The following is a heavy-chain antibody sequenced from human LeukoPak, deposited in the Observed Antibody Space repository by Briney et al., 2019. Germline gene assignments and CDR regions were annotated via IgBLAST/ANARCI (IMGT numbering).Heavy chain of an antibody. J-gene: IGHJ6*03. CDR3: ARDLSVAYCSGGSCYSGSRYMDV. CDR2: IKEDGSEK. V-gene: IGHV3-7*01. D-gene: IGHD2-15*01. Sequence: GGSLRLSCAASGFTFSSYWMSWVGQAPGKGVEGVANIKEDGSEKYYVDSVKGGFTISRDNDKNSMYMQMNSLRAEDTAVYYCARDLSVAYCSGGSCYSGSRYMDVWGKGTTVTVSS. CDR1: GFTFSSYW.